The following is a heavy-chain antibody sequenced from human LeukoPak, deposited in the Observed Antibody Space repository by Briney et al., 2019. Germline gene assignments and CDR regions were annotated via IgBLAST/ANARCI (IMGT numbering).Heavy chain of an antibody. CDR2: IDPTDSYT. V-gene: IGHV5-10-1*01. CDR1: GYSFSSYW. CDR3: ARLTGDSFDY. J-gene: IGHJ4*02. D-gene: IGHD7-27*01. Sequence: GESLKISCKGLGYSFSSYWNAWVRQMPGKGLEWMGRIDPTDSYTNYSPSFQGHVTISADKSISTAYLQWSSLKASDTAMYYCARLTGDSFDYWGQGTLVTVSS.